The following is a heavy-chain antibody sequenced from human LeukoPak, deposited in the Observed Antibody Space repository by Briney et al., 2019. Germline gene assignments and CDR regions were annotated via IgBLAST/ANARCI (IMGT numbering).Heavy chain of an antibody. J-gene: IGHJ4*02. Sequence: GGSLRLSCAASGFTFSTYTMYWVRHPPGKRLEWVSIIGNNGGGIHYADSVKGRFTISRDNFKNALYLQMNSLRVEDTAVYYLAIGPNRGNHSWGQGVLVTVSS. D-gene: IGHD7-27*01. V-gene: IGHV3-23*01. CDR3: AIGPNRGNHS. CDR2: IGNNGGGI. CDR1: GFTFSTYT.